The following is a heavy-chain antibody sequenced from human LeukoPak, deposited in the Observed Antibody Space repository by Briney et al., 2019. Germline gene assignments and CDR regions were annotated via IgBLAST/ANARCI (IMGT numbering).Heavy chain of an antibody. CDR3: ARRLVGATAAFDI. V-gene: IGHV3-11*04. CDR2: ISRSGSTI. J-gene: IGHJ3*02. Sequence: GGSLRLSCAASGFTFSDYNMRWIRQAPGKGLEWVSSISRSGSTIYYADSVKGRFTISRDNAKNSLYLQMNSLRAEDTAVYYCARRLVGATAAFDIWGQGTMVTVSS. D-gene: IGHD1-26*01. CDR1: GFTFSDYN.